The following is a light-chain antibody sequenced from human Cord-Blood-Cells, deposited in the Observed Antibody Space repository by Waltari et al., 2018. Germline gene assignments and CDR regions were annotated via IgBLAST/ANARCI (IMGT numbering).Light chain of an antibody. Sequence: QSVLTQPPSASGTPGQRVTISCSGSSSNIGSNYVYWYQQLPGTAPKILIYRNKQRPSGAPDRFSGSKSGTSASLAICGLRSEDEADYYCAAWDDSLSGWVFGGGTKLTVL. V-gene: IGLV1-47*01. J-gene: IGLJ3*02. CDR2: RNK. CDR1: SSNIGSNY. CDR3: AAWDDSLSGWV.